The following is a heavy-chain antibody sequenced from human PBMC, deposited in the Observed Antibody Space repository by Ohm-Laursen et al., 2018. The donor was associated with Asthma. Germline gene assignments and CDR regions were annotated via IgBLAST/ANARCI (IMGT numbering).Heavy chain of an antibody. Sequence: TLSLTCTVSGGSISSGDYYWSWIRQPPGKGLEWIGYIYYSGSTYYNPSLKSRVTISVDRSKNQFSLKLSSVTAADTAVFYCARDFWVQGNHYFDYWGQGTLVTVSS. CDR1: GGSISSGDYY. J-gene: IGHJ4*02. V-gene: IGHV4-30-4*01. CDR3: ARDFWVQGNHYFDY. CDR2: IYYSGST. D-gene: IGHD3-10*01.